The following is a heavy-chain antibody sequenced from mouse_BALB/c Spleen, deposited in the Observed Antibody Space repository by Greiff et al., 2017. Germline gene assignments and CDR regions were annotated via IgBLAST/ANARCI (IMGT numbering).Heavy chain of an antibody. CDR2: IDPANGNT. CDR1: GFNIKDTY. CDR3: AFYYGSRGCAY. J-gene: IGHJ3*01. Sequence: VQLQQSGAELVKPGASVKLSCTASGFNIKDTYMHWVKQRPEQGLEWIGRIDPANGNTKYDPKFQGKATITADTSSNTAYLQLSSLTSEDTAVYYCAFYYGSRGCAYWGQGTLVTVSA. V-gene: IGHV14-3*02. D-gene: IGHD1-1*01.